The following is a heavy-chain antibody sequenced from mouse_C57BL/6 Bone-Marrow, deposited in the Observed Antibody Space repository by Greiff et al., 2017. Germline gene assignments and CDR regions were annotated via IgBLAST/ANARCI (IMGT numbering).Heavy chain of an antibody. CDR2: ISSGGSYT. CDR3: ARVFAY. Sequence: EVHLVESGGDFVKPGGSLKLSCAASGFTFSSYGMSWVRQTPDKRLEWVATISSGGSYTYYPDSVKGRFTISRDNAKNTLYLQMSSLKSEDTAMYYCARVFAYWGQGTLVTVSA. V-gene: IGHV5-6*01. CDR1: GFTFSSYG. J-gene: IGHJ3*01.